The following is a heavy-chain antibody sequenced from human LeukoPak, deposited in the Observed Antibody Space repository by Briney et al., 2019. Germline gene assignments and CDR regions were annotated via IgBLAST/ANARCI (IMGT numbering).Heavy chain of an antibody. D-gene: IGHD5-18*01. CDR2: MNPNSGNT. Sequence: GASVKVSCKASGYTFTSYDINWVRQATGQGLEWMGWMNPNSGNTGYAQKFQGRVTMTRNTSISTAYMELSSLRSEDTAVYYCARASGYSYGYRYYYYGMDVWGQGTTVTVSS. CDR3: ARASGYSYGYRYYYYGMDV. CDR1: GYTFTSYD. J-gene: IGHJ6*02. V-gene: IGHV1-8*01.